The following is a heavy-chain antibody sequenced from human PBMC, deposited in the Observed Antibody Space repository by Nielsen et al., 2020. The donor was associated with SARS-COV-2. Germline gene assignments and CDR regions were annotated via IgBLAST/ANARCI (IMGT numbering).Heavy chain of an antibody. J-gene: IGHJ6*02. CDR1: GYTFTSYA. V-gene: IGHV7-4-1*02. D-gene: IGHD6-19*01. CDR2: INTNTGNP. CDR3: ARSGQEYYYYYYGMDV. Sequence: ASVKVSCKASGYTFTSYAMNWVRQAPGQGLEWMGWINTNTGNPTYAQGFTGRFVFSLDTSVSTAYLQISSLKAEDTAVYYCARSGQEYYYYYYGMDVWGQGTTVTVSS.